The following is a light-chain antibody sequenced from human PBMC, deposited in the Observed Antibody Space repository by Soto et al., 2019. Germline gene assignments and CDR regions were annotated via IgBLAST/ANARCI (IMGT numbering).Light chain of an antibody. CDR2: LGS. CDR1: QSLLHSNGYNY. V-gene: IGKV2-28*01. CDR3: MQALQAPIT. J-gene: IGKJ5*01. Sequence: DIVMTQSPLSLPVTPGEPSSISWRSSQSLLHSNGYNYLDWYLQKPGQSPQLLIYLGSNRASGVPDRFSGSGSGTDFTLSISTVEAGDVGVYYCMQALQAPITFGQGTRLEIK.